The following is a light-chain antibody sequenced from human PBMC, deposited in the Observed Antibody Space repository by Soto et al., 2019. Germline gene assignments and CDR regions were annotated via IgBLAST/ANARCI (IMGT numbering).Light chain of an antibody. Sequence: EIVLTQSPATLSLSPGERATLSCRASQSVGTYLAWYQQKPGQAPRLLIYDASNRATGIPARFSGSGYGTEFTLTISSLEPEDFAVYYCQQRSNWPATWTFGQGTKVEIK. CDR1: QSVGTY. J-gene: IGKJ1*01. CDR3: QQRSNWPATWT. V-gene: IGKV3-11*01. CDR2: DAS.